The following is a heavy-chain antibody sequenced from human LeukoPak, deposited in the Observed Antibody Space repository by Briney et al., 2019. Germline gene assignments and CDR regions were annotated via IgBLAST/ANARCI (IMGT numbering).Heavy chain of an antibody. Sequence: QPGRSLRLSCAASGFTFSSYAMHWVRQAPGKGLEWVAVISYDGSNKYYADSVKGRFTISRDNAKNSLYLQMNSLRAEDTAVYYCARFSGGHSSSWHPYYFDYWGQGTLVTVSS. V-gene: IGHV3-30-3*01. D-gene: IGHD6-13*01. J-gene: IGHJ4*02. CDR2: ISYDGSNK. CDR3: ARFSGGHSSSWHPYYFDY. CDR1: GFTFSSYA.